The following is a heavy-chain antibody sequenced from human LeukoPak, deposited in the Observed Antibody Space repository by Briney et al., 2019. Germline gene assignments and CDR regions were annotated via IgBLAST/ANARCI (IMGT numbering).Heavy chain of an antibody. D-gene: IGHD6-19*01. CDR2: ISGSGTA. J-gene: IGHJ4*02. CDR1: GVTFTNYA. Sequence: GGSLRLSCAVSGVTFTNYAMTWVRQAPGKGLEWVSTISGSGTAYYADSVKGRFTISRNNSNNTLYLRMNSLRSDDTAIYYCAKSLRAIAVAGTTLDSWGQGTLVTVSS. V-gene: IGHV3-23*01. CDR3: AKSLRAIAVAGTTLDS.